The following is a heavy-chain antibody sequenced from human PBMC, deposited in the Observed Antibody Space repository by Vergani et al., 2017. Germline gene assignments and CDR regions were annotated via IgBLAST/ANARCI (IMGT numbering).Heavy chain of an antibody. Sequence: VQLQESGPGLVKPSETLSLTCTVSGGSISSHYWSWIRQPPGKGLEWIGYIYYSGSTNYNPSLKSRVTISVDTSKNQFSLKLSSVTAADTAVYYCARVRSYYYYMDVWGKGTTVTVSS. V-gene: IGHV4-59*11. J-gene: IGHJ6*03. CDR3: ARVRSYYYYMDV. CDR1: GGSISSHY. CDR2: IYYSGST. D-gene: IGHD3-10*01.